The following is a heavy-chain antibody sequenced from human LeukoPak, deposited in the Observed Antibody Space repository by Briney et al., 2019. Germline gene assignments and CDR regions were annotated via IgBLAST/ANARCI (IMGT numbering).Heavy chain of an antibody. CDR3: ARDPDDYSNYVWFDP. CDR2: ISAYNGNT. J-gene: IGHJ5*02. Sequence: EASVKVSCKASGYTFTSYGISWVRQAPGQGLEWMGWISAYNGNTNYAQKLQGRVTMTTDTSTSTAYMELRSLRSDDTAVYYRARDPDDYSNYVWFDPWGQGTLVTVSS. V-gene: IGHV1-18*01. D-gene: IGHD4-11*01. CDR1: GYTFTSYG.